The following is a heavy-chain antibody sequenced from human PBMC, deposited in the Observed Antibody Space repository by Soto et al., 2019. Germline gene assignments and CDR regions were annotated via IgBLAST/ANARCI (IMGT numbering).Heavy chain of an antibody. V-gene: IGHV3-11*01. D-gene: IGHD2-15*01. CDR1: GFTFSDYY. CDR2: ISSSGSTI. CDR3: ARVLHMGYCSGGSCFREVADV. Sequence: GGSLRLSCAASGFTFSDYYMSWIRQAPGKGLEWVSYISSSGSTIYYADSVKGRFTISRDNAKNSLYLQMNSLRAEDTAVYYCARVLHMGYCSGGSCFREVADVSGKGTTVTVSS. J-gene: IGHJ6*04.